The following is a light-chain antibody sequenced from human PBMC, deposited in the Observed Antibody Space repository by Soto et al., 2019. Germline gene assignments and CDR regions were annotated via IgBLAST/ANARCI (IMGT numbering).Light chain of an antibody. CDR3: QQYTGPPTT. J-gene: IGKJ5*01. V-gene: IGKV3-20*01. CDR2: GAS. Sequence: EIVLTQSPGTLSLSPGDRATLSCRSSQSVSSSYLAWYQQRPGQAPRLLIYGASTRAAGIPDRFSGSGSGTDFTLTITRLEPEDSAVYFCQQYTGPPTTFGQGTRLEI. CDR1: QSVSSSY.